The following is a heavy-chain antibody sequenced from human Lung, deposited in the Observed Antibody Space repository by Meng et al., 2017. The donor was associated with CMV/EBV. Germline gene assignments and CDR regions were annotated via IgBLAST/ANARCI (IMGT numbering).Heavy chain of an antibody. CDR3: ARIDFWSGIDVFDI. CDR1: GFLLSATGMR. V-gene: IGHV2-70D*14. CDR2: IDWDDDK. D-gene: IGHD3-3*01. Sequence: GPXLVXPTQTLTLTCSFSGFLLSATGMRVSWIRQPPGGALEWLARIDWDDDKFYSPSLKTRLSISKDTSKNQVVLRMTNMDPVDTATYYCARIDFWSGIDVFDIWGQGIXVTVAS. J-gene: IGHJ3*02.